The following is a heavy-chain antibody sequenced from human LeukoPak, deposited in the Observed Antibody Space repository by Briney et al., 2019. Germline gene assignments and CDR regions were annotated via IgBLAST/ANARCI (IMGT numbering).Heavy chain of an antibody. CDR2: INHSGST. J-gene: IGHJ5*02. V-gene: IGHV4-34*01. CDR1: GGSFSGDY. CDR3: TRAQDYGDGGHNWFDP. Sequence: PSETLSLTCAVYGGSFSGDYWSWIRQPPGKGLEWIGEINHSGSTNYNPSLKSRVTISVDTSKNQFSLKLSSVTAADTAVYYCTRAQDYGDGGHNWFDPWGQGTLVTVSS. D-gene: IGHD4-17*01.